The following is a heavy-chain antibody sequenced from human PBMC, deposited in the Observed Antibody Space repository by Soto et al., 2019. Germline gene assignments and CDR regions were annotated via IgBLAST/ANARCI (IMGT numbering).Heavy chain of an antibody. J-gene: IGHJ4*02. CDR2: IYYSGST. CDR3: ARSELPYYFDY. CDR1: GGSISSGGYY. D-gene: IGHD1-7*01. Sequence: QVQLQESGPGLVKPSQTLSLTCTVSGGSISSGGYYWSWIRQHPGKGLEWIGYIYYSGSTYYNPSLKSRVTISVDESKNQFSLKLSSVTAADPAVYYCARSELPYYFDYWGQGTLVTVSS. V-gene: IGHV4-31*03.